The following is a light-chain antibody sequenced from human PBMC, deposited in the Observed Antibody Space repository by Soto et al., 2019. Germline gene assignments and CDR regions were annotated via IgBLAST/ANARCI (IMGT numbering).Light chain of an antibody. V-gene: IGLV2-23*02. CDR2: EVS. J-gene: IGLJ1*01. CDR1: SNDVGNYNL. CDR3: CSYVGSSTYV. Sequence: QSVLTLPASVSGSPRQSITISCTGTSNDVGNYNLVSWYQQHPGKAPKLMIYEVSKRPSGVSNRFSGSKSGNTASLTISGLQAEDEADYYCCSYVGSSTYVFATGTKVTVL.